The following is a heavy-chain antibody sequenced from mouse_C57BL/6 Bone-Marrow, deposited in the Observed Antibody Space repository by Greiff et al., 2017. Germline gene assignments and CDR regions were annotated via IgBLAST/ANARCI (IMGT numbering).Heavy chain of an antibody. J-gene: IGHJ2*01. CDR2: IVPEIGDT. CDR3: SSFDRNYFYF. D-gene: IGHD2-12*01. V-gene: IGHV14-4*01. Sequence: VQLQQSGAELVRPGASVKLSCTASGFNIKDDYIHWVKQRPEQGLEWIGWIVPEIGDTEYASKFQGKATITSDTSSNTAYLPLRSLTSEDTAVIYSSSFDRNYFYFWGQGTPLTVAS. CDR1: GFNIKDDY.